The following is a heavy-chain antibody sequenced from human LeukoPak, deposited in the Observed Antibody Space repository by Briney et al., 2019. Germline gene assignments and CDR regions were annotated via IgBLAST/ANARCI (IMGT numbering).Heavy chain of an antibody. J-gene: IGHJ4*02. CDR2: ISYDGSNK. V-gene: IGHV3-30*18. CDR3: AKDASMVRGVIFYYFDY. D-gene: IGHD3-10*01. CDR1: GFTFSSYG. Sequence: PGRSLRLSCAASGFTFSSYGMHWVRRAPGKGLEWVAVISYDGSNKYYADSVKGRFTISRDNSKNTLYLQMNSLRAEDTAVYYCAKDASMVRGVIFYYFDYWGQGTLVTVSS.